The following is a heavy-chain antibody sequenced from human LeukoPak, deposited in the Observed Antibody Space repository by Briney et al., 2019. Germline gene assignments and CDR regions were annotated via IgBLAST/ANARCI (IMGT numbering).Heavy chain of an antibody. CDR3: VRHGGTSSLISYSWFDP. CDR2: IYYSGVT. V-gene: IGHV4-39*01. D-gene: IGHD2/OR15-2a*01. J-gene: IGHJ5*02. Sequence: SETLSLTCTVSGGSIRDSAYYRGWIRQPPGKGLDWIASIYYSGVTYFHPSLGSRASIFLDTSNNQFSLELTSVTAADTAVYYCVRHGGTSSLISYSWFDPWGQGILVTVPS. CDR1: GGSIRDSAYY.